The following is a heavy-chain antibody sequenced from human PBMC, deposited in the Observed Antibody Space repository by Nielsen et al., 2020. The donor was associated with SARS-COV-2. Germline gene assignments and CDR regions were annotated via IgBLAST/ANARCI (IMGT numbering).Heavy chain of an antibody. CDR2: IDPSDSYT. V-gene: IGHV5-10-1*01. Sequence: GESLKISCKGSGYSFTSYWISWVRQMPGKGLEWMGRIDPSDSYTNYSPSFQGHVTISADKSISTAYLQWSSLKASDTAMYYCARHHPSGGSHDAFDIWGQGTMVTVSS. CDR1: GYSFTSYW. J-gene: IGHJ3*02. CDR3: ARHHPSGGSHDAFDI. D-gene: IGHD2-15*01.